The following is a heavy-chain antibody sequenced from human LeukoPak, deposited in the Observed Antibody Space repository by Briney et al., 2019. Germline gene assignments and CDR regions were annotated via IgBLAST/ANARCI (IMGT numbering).Heavy chain of an antibody. CDR1: GFTFSNYS. CDR2: VSRTSSTI. CDR3: AQAEKRDSGHRFQH. Sequence: GGSLRLSCAVSGFTFSNYSMNWVRQAPGKGLEWVSYVSRTSSTILYADSVKGRFTISRDKAKNSVYLQMNSLRADDTAVYYCAQAEKRDSGHRFQHWGQGILVTVSS. D-gene: IGHD1-26*01. J-gene: IGHJ1*01. V-gene: IGHV3-48*01.